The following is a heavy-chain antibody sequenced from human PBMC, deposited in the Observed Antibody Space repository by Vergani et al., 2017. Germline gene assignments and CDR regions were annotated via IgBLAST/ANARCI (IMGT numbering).Heavy chain of an antibody. CDR3: AGDLRLLYNRFDP. V-gene: IGHV3-33*01. CDR1: GFTFSNCG. Sequence: QVQLVESAGGVVQPGGSLRLSCAASGFTFSNCGMHWVRQAPGKGLEWVAVTWYDGNNKQYADSVKGRFTISRDNSKSTMYLQMNSLRDEDTGVYYCAGDLRLLYNRFDPWGQGTLVTVSS. CDR2: TWYDGNNK. D-gene: IGHD1-14*01. J-gene: IGHJ5*02.